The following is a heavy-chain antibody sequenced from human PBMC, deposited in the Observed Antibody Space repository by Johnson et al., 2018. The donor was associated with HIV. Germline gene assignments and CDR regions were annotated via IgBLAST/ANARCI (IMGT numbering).Heavy chain of an antibody. V-gene: IGHV3-9*01. J-gene: IGHJ3*02. D-gene: IGHD1-26*01. Sequence: VQLVESGGGLVKPGGSLRLSCAASGFTFSNAWMSWVRQAPGKGLEWVGRISWNSGSIGYADSVKGRFTISRDNAKNSLYLQMNSLRAEDTALYYCAKDIEWELQNDAFDIWGQGTMVTVSS. CDR3: AKDIEWELQNDAFDI. CDR2: ISWNSGSI. CDR1: GFTFSNAW.